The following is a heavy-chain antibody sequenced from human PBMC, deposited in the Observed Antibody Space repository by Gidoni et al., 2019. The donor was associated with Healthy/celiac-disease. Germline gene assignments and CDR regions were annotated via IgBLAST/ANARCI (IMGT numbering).Heavy chain of an antibody. D-gene: IGHD3-10*01. J-gene: IGHJ4*02. V-gene: IGHV1-58*01. CDR2: IVVGSGNT. CDR3: AADALPGAVRED. CDR1: GFTFTSSA. Sequence: MQLVQSGPEVKKPGTAVKVSCKASGFTFTSSAVQWVRQARGQRLGWIGWIVVGSGNTNYAQKFQERVTITRDMSTSTAYMELSSLRSEDTAVYYCAADALPGAVREDWGQGTLVTVSS.